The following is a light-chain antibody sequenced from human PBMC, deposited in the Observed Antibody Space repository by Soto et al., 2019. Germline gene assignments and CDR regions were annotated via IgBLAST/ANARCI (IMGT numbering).Light chain of an antibody. CDR3: ASFTTSTTLV. CDR2: NVS. CDR1: SSDVGAYDY. J-gene: IGLJ2*01. V-gene: IGLV2-14*03. Sequence: QSVLTQPASVSGSPGQSITISCTGTSSDVGAYDYVSWYQHHPGKAPKLMIRNVSNRPSGVSNRFSGSKSGNTASLTISGLQAEDEGDYYCASFTTSTTLVFGGGTKLTVL.